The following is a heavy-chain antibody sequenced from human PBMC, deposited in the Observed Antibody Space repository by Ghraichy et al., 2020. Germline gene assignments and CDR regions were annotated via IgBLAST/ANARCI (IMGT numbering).Heavy chain of an antibody. CDR2: IKNNIEGGTT. CDR1: GFTFSYAW. CDR3: TTDLDYGDYWFAP. D-gene: IGHD4-17*01. Sequence: GESLNISCAASGFTFSYAWMSWVRQAPGKGLEWVGRIKNNIEGGTTDYAAPVKGRFSISRDDSKDTVYLQMNSLKTEDTVVYYCTTDLDYGDYWFAPWGQGTAVIVSS. J-gene: IGHJ5*02. V-gene: IGHV3-15*01.